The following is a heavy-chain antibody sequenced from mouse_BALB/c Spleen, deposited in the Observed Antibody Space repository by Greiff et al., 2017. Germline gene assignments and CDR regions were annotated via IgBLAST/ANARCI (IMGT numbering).Heavy chain of an antibody. V-gene: IGHV5-17*02. Sequence: DVMLVESGGGLVQPGGSRKLSCAASGFTFSSFGMHWVRQAPEKGLEWVAYISSGSSTIYYADTVKGRFTISRDNPKNTLFLQMTSLRSEDTAMYYCARLLDYWGQGTSVTVSS. CDR3: ARLLDY. CDR2: ISSGSSTI. CDR1: GFTFSSFG. J-gene: IGHJ4*01.